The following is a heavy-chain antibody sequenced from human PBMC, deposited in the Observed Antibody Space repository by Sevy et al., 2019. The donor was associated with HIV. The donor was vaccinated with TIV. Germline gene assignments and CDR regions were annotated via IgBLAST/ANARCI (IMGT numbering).Heavy chain of an antibody. CDR1: GGTFSTYG. CDR3: ARDNYGDFLGLFDL. J-gene: IGHJ2*01. CDR2: IIPILGIP. D-gene: IGHD4-17*01. Sequence: ASVKVSCKASGGTFSTYGINWVRQAPGQGLEWMGGIIPILGIPNYAQNFQGRVTITADTSTSTAYMELISPRSEDTAVYYCARDNYGDFLGLFDLWGRGTLVTVSS. V-gene: IGHV1-69*10.